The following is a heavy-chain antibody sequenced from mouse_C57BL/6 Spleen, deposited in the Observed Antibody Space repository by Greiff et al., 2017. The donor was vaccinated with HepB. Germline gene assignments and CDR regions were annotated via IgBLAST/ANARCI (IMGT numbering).Heavy chain of an antibody. J-gene: IGHJ4*01. Sequence: EVKLVESGGGLVQPGGSMKLSCAASGFTFSDAWMDWVRQSPEKGLEWVAEIRNKANNHATYYAESVKGRFTISRDDSKSSVYLQMNSLRAEDTGIYYCTRGSSYVYYAMDYWGQGTSVTVSS. CDR2: IRNKANNHAT. V-gene: IGHV6-6*01. CDR3: TRGSSYVYYAMDY. CDR1: GFTFSDAW. D-gene: IGHD1-1*01.